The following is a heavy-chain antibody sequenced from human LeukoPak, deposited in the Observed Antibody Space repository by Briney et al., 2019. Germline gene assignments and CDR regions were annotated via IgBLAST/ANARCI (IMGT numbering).Heavy chain of an antibody. D-gene: IGHD3-10*01. Sequence: SGTLSLTCAVSGVSFSISTWWSWVRQPPGKELEWIGEIYHTGDTNYNPSLKSRVTISVDTSKSQFSLKLNSVTAADAAVYYCARGLCDSRSFEEKVFFDFWGQGTLVTVSS. CDR3: ARGLCDSRSFEEKVFFDF. J-gene: IGHJ4*02. V-gene: IGHV4-4*02. CDR1: GVSFSISTW. CDR2: IYHTGDT.